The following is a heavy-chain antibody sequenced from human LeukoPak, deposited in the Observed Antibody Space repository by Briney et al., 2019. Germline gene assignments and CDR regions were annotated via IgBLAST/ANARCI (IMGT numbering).Heavy chain of an antibody. CDR3: ARESSVFPPIYDSSGCLDY. V-gene: IGHV1-2*02. CDR2: INPNSGGT. J-gene: IGHJ4*02. Sequence: ASVKVSCKASGYTFTGYYMHWVRQAPGQGLEWMGWINPNSGGTNYAQKFQGRVTMTRDTSISTAYMELSRLRSDDTAVYYCARESSVFPPIYDSSGCLDYWGQGTLVTVSS. CDR1: GYTFTGYY. D-gene: IGHD3-22*01.